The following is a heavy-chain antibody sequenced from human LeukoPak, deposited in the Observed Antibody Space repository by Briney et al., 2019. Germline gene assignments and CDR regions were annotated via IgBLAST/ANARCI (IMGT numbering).Heavy chain of an antibody. CDR1: GGSISSSSYY. Sequence: SETLSLTCTVSGGSISSSSYYWGWIRQPPGKGLEWIGSIYYSGSTYYNPSLKSRVTISVDTSKNQFSLKLSSVTAADTAVYYCARSYDILTGYYLDYYYYYMDVWGKGTTVTISS. CDR3: ARSYDILTGYYLDYYYYYMDV. CDR2: IYYSGST. D-gene: IGHD3-9*01. V-gene: IGHV4-39*01. J-gene: IGHJ6*03.